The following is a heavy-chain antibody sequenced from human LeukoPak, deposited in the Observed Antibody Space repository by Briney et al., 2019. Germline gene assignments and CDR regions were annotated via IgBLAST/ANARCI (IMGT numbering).Heavy chain of an antibody. V-gene: IGHV3-7*01. CDR2: IKQDGSEK. CDR3: ARDEAREAETGEHFDY. Sequence: PGGSLRLSCAASGLTFSSYWMSWVRQAPGKGLEWVANIKQDGSEKYYVDSVKGRFTISRDNAKNSLYLQMNSLRAEDTAVYYCARDEAREAETGEHFDYWGQGTLVTVSS. D-gene: IGHD7-27*01. CDR1: GLTFSSYW. J-gene: IGHJ4*02.